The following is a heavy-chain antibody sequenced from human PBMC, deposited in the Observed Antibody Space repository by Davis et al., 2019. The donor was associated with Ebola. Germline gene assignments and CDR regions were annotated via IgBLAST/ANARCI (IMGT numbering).Heavy chain of an antibody. CDR1: GYTFTSYG. CDR3: ARDIVIVRGYYYYYGMDV. D-gene: IGHD2/OR15-2a*01. CDR2: ISAYSGNT. Sequence: AASVKVSCKASGYTFTSYGISWVRQAPGQGLEWMGWISAYSGNTNYAQKLQGRVTVTTDTSTSTAYMELRSLRSDDTAVYYCARDIVIVRGYYYYYGMDVWGQGTTVTVSS. V-gene: IGHV1-18*01. J-gene: IGHJ6*02.